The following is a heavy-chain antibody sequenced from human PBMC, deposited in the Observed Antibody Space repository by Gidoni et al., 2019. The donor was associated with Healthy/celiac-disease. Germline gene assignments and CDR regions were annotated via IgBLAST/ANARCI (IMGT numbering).Heavy chain of an antibody. CDR3: ARDSGYSSGWYLHGMDV. Sequence: QVPRVQSGAEVKKPGASVKVSCKSSGYTFTGNYMHWVRQAPGQGVEWMGWSNPNSGSTNYAQKFKGRVTMTRDTSSSTAYMELSRLRSDDTAVYYCARDSGYSSGWYLHGMDVWGQGTTVTVSS. D-gene: IGHD6-19*01. V-gene: IGHV1-2*02. CDR2: SNPNSGST. CDR1: GYTFTGNY. J-gene: IGHJ6*02.